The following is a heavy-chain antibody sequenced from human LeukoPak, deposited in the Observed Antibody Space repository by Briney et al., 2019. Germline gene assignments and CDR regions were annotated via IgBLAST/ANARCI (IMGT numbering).Heavy chain of an antibody. CDR1: GFPFSSHW. CDR3: ASGGGWVFNN. D-gene: IGHD6-19*01. CDR2: INQDGSEK. V-gene: IGHV3-7*01. Sequence: GGSLRLSCAASGFPFSSHWLSWFRQSPGKGLEWVAHINQDGSEKYYVDSVKGRFTISRDNARNSQYLQMNSLRAEDTAVYYCASGGGWVFNNWDQGTLVTVSS. J-gene: IGHJ4*02.